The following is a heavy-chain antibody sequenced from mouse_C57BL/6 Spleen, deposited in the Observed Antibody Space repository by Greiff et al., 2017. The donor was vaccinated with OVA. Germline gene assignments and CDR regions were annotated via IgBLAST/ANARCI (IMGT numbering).Heavy chain of an antibody. CDR2: IYPSDSET. J-gene: IGHJ3*01. Sequence: VQLQQPGAELVRPGSSVKLSCKASGYTFTSYWMDWVKQRPGQGLAWIVNIYPSDSETHYNQKFKDQATLTVDKSYSTAYMQLSSLTSEDSEVYYYERRATVVAAPFAYWGQGTLVTVSA. CDR3: ERRATVVAAPFAY. V-gene: IGHV1-61*01. D-gene: IGHD1-1*01. CDR1: GYTFTSYW.